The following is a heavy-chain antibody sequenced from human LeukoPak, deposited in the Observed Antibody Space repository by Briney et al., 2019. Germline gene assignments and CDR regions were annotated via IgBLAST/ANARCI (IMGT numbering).Heavy chain of an antibody. Sequence: GGSLRLSCAASGFIFSDYYMSWIRRAPGKGLEWVSYISSSGGSIYQADSVKGRFTISRDNAKNSLYLQMNSLRAEDTAVYYCARERVHCGGDCIDYWGQGTLVTVSS. CDR1: GFIFSDYY. V-gene: IGHV3-11*04. D-gene: IGHD2-21*02. J-gene: IGHJ4*02. CDR3: ARERVHCGGDCIDY. CDR2: ISSSGGSI.